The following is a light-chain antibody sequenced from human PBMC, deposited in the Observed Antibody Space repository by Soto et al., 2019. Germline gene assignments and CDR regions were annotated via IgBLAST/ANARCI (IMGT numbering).Light chain of an antibody. CDR2: AAS. V-gene: IGKV3-15*01. Sequence: EIVVTQSPGILSVSPGVRATLSCRASQSVGRNLAWYQQKPGQAPTLLIYAASTRATGLPARFSGSGSGTDFTLTISCLQSEDFAVYYCQEYSKWPLFTFGPGTRVDIK. CDR1: QSVGRN. J-gene: IGKJ3*01. CDR3: QEYSKWPLFT.